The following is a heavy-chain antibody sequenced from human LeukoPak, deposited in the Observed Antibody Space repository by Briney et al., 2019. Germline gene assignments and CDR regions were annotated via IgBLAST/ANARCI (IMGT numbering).Heavy chain of an antibody. V-gene: IGHV3-9*01. Sequence: GGSLRLSCAASGFTFDDYAMHWVRQAPGKGLEWVSGISWNSGSIGYADSVKGRFTISRDNAKNSLYLQMNSLRAEDTAVYYCAKDLVLYSSSWSFDYWGQGTLVTVSS. CDR3: AKDLVLYSSSWSFDY. CDR1: GFTFDDYA. J-gene: IGHJ4*02. D-gene: IGHD6-13*01. CDR2: ISWNSGSI.